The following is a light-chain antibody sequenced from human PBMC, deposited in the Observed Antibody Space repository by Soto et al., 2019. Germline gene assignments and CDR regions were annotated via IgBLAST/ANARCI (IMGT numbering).Light chain of an antibody. CDR3: QHYNSYSPWT. V-gene: IGKV1-5*03. Sequence: DIQMIQSPSTLSASVGDRVTITCRASQSISSWLAWYQQKPGKAPKLLIYKASSLESGVPSRFSGSGSGTEFTLTISSLQPDDFATYYCQHYNSYSPWTFGQGTKVEIK. J-gene: IGKJ1*01. CDR1: QSISSW. CDR2: KAS.